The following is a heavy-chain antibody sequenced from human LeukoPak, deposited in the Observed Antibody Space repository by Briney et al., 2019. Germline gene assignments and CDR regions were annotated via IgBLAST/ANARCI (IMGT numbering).Heavy chain of an antibody. J-gene: IGHJ4*02. D-gene: IGHD4-17*01. CDR1: GLTVNDNY. CDR3: ARANPVYGDFDY. CDR2: IFPDGQT. Sequence: PGGSLRLSCALSGLTVNDNYMSWVRQAPGKGLEWVSLIFPDGQTYYADFVQGRFSIFRDMSRNILFLDMSSLRAEDTAVFFCARANPVYGDFDYWGQGTLVTVSS. V-gene: IGHV3-53*01.